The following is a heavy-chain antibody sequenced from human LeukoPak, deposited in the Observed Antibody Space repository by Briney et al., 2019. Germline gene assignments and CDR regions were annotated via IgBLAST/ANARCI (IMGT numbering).Heavy chain of an antibody. CDR3: AELGITMIGGV. CDR1: GFTFSSYG. J-gene: IGHJ6*04. CDR2: ITNGGST. Sequence: PGGSLRLSCAASGFTFSSYGMSWVRQAPGKGLEWVSGITNGGSTYYGDSVKGRFTISRDNSKNTLYLQMNSLRAEDTAVYYCAELGITMIGGVWGKGTTVTISS. D-gene: IGHD3-10*02. V-gene: IGHV3-23*01.